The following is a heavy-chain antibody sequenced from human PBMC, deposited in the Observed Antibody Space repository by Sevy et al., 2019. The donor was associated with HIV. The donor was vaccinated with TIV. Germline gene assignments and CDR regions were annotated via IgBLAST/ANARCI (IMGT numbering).Heavy chain of an antibody. CDR3: ATTREYYEDNSGYLDY. D-gene: IGHD3-16*01. Sequence: ASVKVSCKVSGKNLNDLPMHWVRQAPGKGLEWMGRFDPEDGERIYAQKFQGRVTMTEDTSRDTAYMELNSLRSEDTAMYYCATTREYYEDNSGYLDYWGQGILVTASS. V-gene: IGHV1-24*01. CDR1: GKNLNDLP. CDR2: FDPEDGER. J-gene: IGHJ4*02.